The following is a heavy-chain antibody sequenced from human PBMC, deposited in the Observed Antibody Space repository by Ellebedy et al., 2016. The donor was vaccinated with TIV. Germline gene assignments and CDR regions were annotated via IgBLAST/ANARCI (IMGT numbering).Heavy chain of an antibody. CDR3: ARESQRGTSSWSHVDY. J-gene: IGHJ4*02. D-gene: IGHD6-13*01. Sequence: AASVKVSCKASGYTFTNYYIHWVRHAPGQGLEWLGIIIPSGGSTGYAQKFQGRVTMTRDTSTSTVYMELSSLRSEDTAVYYCARESQRGTSSWSHVDYWGQGTLVTVSS. CDR1: GYTFTNYY. CDR2: IIPSGGST. V-gene: IGHV1-46*01.